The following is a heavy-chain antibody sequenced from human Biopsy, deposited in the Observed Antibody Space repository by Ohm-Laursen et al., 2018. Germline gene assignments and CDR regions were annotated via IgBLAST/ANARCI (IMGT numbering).Heavy chain of an antibody. Sequence: ASVKVSCKSSRVTFSSYAVSWVRQAPGRGLEWMGRVIPTSNTANYAQNFQDRLTIPADRSTNAAYMELNSLRSEDTAVYFCETLTEDYGASRDSWGQGTLVVVSS. D-gene: IGHD4-17*01. CDR2: VIPTSNTA. V-gene: IGHV1-69*06. CDR3: ETLTEDYGASRDS. CDR1: RVTFSSYA. J-gene: IGHJ4*02.